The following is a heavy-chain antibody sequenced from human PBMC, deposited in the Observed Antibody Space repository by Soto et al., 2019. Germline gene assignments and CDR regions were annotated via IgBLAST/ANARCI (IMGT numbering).Heavy chain of an antibody. CDR2: IIPIFGTA. CDR3: ARGAARQAPFAY. Sequence: SSVKVSCKASGGTFSSYAISWVRQAPGQGLEWMGGIIPIFGTANYAQKFQGRVTITADKSTSTAYMELSSLRSEDTAVYFCARGAARQAPFAYCGQGTLVIVSS. D-gene: IGHD6-6*01. J-gene: IGHJ4*02. CDR1: GGTFSSYA. V-gene: IGHV1-69*06.